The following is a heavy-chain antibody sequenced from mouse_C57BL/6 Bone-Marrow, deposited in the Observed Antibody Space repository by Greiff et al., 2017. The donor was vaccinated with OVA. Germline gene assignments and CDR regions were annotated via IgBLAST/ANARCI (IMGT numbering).Heavy chain of an antibody. D-gene: IGHD1-1*01. J-gene: IGHJ1*03. Sequence: EVQLVESGGGLVKPGGSLKLSCAASGFTFSDYGMHWVRQAPEKGLEWVAYISSGSSTIYYADTVKGRFTISRDNAKNTLFLQMTSLRSEDTAMYYCARKDYYGSSYAYFDVWGTGTTVTVSS. CDR3: ARKDYYGSSYAYFDV. CDR1: GFTFSDYG. V-gene: IGHV5-17*01. CDR2: ISSGSSTI.